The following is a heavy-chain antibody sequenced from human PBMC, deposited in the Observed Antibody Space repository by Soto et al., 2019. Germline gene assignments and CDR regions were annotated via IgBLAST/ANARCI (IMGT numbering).Heavy chain of an antibody. V-gene: IGHV1-18*01. CDR3: ARNWNDDRLPRFDC. D-gene: IGHD1-1*01. CDR2: ISIYSGNT. J-gene: IGHJ4*02. Sequence: QVQLVQSGAEVKKSGASVKVSCKASGYSFDTYGITWVRQAPGQGLEWLGWISIYSGNTHYAQKVQDRLTLTRDISTSTAYMELRSLRSDDTAVYYCARNWNDDRLPRFDCWGQGTLVTVSS. CDR1: GYSFDTYG.